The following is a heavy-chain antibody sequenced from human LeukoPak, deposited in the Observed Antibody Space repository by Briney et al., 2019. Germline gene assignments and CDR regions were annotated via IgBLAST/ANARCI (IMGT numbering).Heavy chain of an antibody. CDR2: IKQEGSEK. Sequence: PGGSLRLSCAASGFTFSGYWMSWVRQAPGKGLECVANIKQEGSEKYYVDSVKGRFTISRDNAKTSLYLQMNSLRAEDTAVYYCASDREYYYGSGSFDYWGQGALVTVSS. CDR1: GFTFSGYW. J-gene: IGHJ4*02. V-gene: IGHV3-7*04. D-gene: IGHD3-10*01. CDR3: ASDREYYYGSGSFDY.